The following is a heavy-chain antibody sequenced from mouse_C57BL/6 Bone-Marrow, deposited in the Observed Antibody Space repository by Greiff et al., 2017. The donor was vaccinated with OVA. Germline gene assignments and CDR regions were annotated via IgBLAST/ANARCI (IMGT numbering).Heavy chain of an antibody. CDR1: GFNIKNTY. Sequence: VQLKESVAELVRPGASVKLSCTASGFNIKNTYMHWVKQRPEQGLEWIGRIDPANGNTKYAPKFQGKATITADTSSNTAYLQLSSLTSEDTAIYYCARGTTVVATNWYFDVWGTGTTVTVSS. CDR3: ARGTTVVATNWYFDV. J-gene: IGHJ1*03. CDR2: IDPANGNT. V-gene: IGHV14-3*01. D-gene: IGHD1-1*01.